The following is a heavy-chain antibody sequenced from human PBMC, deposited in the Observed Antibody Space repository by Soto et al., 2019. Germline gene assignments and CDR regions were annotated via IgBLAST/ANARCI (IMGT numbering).Heavy chain of an antibody. V-gene: IGHV1-69*13. CDR1: GGTFNSYV. J-gene: IGHJ4*02. CDR2: IISIFGTP. Sequence: SVKVSCKASGGTFNSYVFNWVRQDPGQGLEWMGGIISIFGTPNYGQKFQGRVTITADESTSTGFMELSSLTSEDTAIYYCARDLGSGYDPGDYWGQGTLVTVSS. CDR3: ARDLGSGYDPGDY. D-gene: IGHD5-12*01.